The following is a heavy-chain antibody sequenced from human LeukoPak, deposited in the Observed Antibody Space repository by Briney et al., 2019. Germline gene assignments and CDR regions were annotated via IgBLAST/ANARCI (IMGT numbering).Heavy chain of an antibody. Sequence: GGSLRLSCAASGFTFSSYSMNWVRQAPGKGLEWVSSISSSSYIYYADSVKGRFTISRDNAKNSLYLQMNSLRAEDTAVYYCARGLYGSGSSNWFDPWGQGTLVTVSS. CDR3: ARGLYGSGSSNWFDP. D-gene: IGHD3-10*01. CDR1: GFTFSSYS. V-gene: IGHV3-21*01. J-gene: IGHJ5*02. CDR2: ISSSSYI.